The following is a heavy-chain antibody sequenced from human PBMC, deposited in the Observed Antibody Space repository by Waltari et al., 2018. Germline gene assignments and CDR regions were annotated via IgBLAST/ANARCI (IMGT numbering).Heavy chain of an antibody. CDR3: ARGSGSGSYYLDNWFDP. V-gene: IGHV1-2*06. Sequence: QVQLVQSGAEVKKPGASVKVSCKASGYTFTGYYMHWVRQAPGQGLEWMGRINPNSGGTNYAQKFQGRVTMTSDTSISTAYMELSSLRSEDTAVYYCARGSGSGSYYLDNWFDPWGQGTLVTVSS. CDR2: INPNSGGT. J-gene: IGHJ5*02. D-gene: IGHD3-10*01. CDR1: GYTFTGYY.